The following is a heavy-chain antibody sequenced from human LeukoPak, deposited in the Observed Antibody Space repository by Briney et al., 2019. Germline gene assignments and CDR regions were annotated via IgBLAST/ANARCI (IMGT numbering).Heavy chain of an antibody. CDR3: ARDVGGRQTTWPLGYNWFDP. Sequence: ASVKVSCKASGYTFTRYGISWVRHAPGQGLEWMGWISAYNGNTNYAQKLQGRVTMTTDTSTSTAYMELRSLRSDDTAVYYCARDVGGRQTTWPLGYNWFDPWGQGTLVTVSS. J-gene: IGHJ5*02. CDR1: GYTFTRYG. CDR2: ISAYNGNT. V-gene: IGHV1-18*04. D-gene: IGHD1-26*01.